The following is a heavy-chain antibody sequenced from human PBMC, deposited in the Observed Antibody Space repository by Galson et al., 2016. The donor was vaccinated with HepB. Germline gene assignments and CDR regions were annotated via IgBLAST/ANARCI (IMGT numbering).Heavy chain of an antibody. CDR1: GFPFSVYA. J-gene: IGHJ4*02. CDR2: ISYDGSEK. V-gene: IGHV3-30-3*01. Sequence: SLRLSCAASGFPFSVYAMHWVRQAPGTGLEWVAAISYDGSEKYYADSVKGRITISRDNSNNTLSLQMNNLRAEDTAVYYCATPPSNINAGGYWGQGTLVTVSS. CDR3: ATPPSNINAGGY. D-gene: IGHD2-8*01.